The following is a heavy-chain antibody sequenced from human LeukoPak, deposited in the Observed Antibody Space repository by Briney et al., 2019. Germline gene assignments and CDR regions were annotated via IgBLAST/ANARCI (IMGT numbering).Heavy chain of an antibody. CDR3: ARGAAYYYGMDV. CDR1: GGSFSGYY. D-gene: IGHD6-13*01. J-gene: IGHJ6*02. CDR2: IYYSGST. V-gene: IGHV4-34*01. Sequence: SETLSLTCAVYGGSFSGYYWGWIRQPPGKGLEWIGSIYYSGSTYYNPSLKSRVTISVDTSKNQFSLKLSSVTAADTAVYYCARGAAYYYGMDVWGQGTTVTVSS.